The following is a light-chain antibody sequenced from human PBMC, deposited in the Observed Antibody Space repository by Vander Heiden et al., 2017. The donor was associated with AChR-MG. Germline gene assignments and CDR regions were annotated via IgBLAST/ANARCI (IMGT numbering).Light chain of an antibody. J-gene: IGLJ2*01. CDR3: SSYAGSNIL. V-gene: IGLV2-8*01. Sequence: QSALTQPPSASGSPGQSVAISCTGTSSDVGGYNYVSGYQQHPGKAPKLMIYEVSERPSGVPDRFSGSKSGNTASLTVSGLQAEDEADYYCSSYAGSNILFGGGTKLTVL. CDR2: EVS. CDR1: SSDVGGYNY.